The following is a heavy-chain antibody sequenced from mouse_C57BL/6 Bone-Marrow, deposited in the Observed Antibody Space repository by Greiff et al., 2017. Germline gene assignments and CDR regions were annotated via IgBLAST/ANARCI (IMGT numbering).Heavy chain of an antibody. Sequence: QVHVKQSGAELVRPGASVTLSCKASGYTFTDYEMHWVKQTPVHGLEWIGAIDPETGGTAYNQKFKGKAILTADKSSSTAYMELRSLTSEDSAVYYCTRPYYGNGDFDYWGQGTTLTVSS. V-gene: IGHV1-15*01. CDR2: IDPETGGT. J-gene: IGHJ2*01. D-gene: IGHD2-10*01. CDR1: GYTFTDYE. CDR3: TRPYYGNGDFDY.